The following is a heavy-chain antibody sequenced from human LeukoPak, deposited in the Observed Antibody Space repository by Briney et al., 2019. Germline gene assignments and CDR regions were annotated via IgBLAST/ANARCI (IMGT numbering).Heavy chain of an antibody. CDR2: IYYSGST. CDR1: GGSISSSSYY. J-gene: IGHJ4*02. Sequence: SETLSLTCAVSGGSISSSSYYWGWIRQPPGKGLEWIGSIYYSGSTYYNPSLKSRVTISVDTSKNQFSLKLSSVTAADTAVYYCARTDPWYFDYWGQGTLVTVSS. CDR3: ARTDPWYFDY. V-gene: IGHV4-39*01.